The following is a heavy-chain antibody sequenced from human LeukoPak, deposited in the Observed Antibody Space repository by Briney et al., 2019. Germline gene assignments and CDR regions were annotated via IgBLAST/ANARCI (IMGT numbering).Heavy chain of an antibody. D-gene: IGHD4-23*01. CDR2: IYYSGST. V-gene: IGHV4-59*01. CDR3: ARAHYGGNRAGSTAY. Sequence: SETLSLTCTVSGGSISSYYWSWIRQPPGKGLEWIGYIYYSGSTNYNPSLKSRVTISVDTSKNQFSLKLSSVTAADTAVYYCARAHYGGNRAGSTAYWGQGTLVTVSS. J-gene: IGHJ4*02. CDR1: GGSISSYY.